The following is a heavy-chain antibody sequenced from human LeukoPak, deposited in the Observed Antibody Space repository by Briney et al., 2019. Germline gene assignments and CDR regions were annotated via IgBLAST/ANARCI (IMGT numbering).Heavy chain of an antibody. CDR1: GFTFDDYA. D-gene: IGHD2-15*01. CDR3: AKDRGDCSGGSCYSGYYGMDV. V-gene: IGHV3-9*01. Sequence: EPGRSLRLSCAASGFTFDDYAMHWVRQAPGKGLEWVSGISWNSGSIGYADSVKGRFTISRDNAKNSLYLQMNSLRAEDTALYYCAKDRGDCSGGSCYSGYYGMDVWGQGTTVTVSS. J-gene: IGHJ6*02. CDR2: ISWNSGSI.